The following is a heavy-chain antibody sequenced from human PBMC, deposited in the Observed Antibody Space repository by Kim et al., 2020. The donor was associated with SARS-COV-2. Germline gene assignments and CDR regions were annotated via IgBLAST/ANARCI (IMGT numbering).Heavy chain of an antibody. J-gene: IGHJ4*02. CDR2: ISGSGGST. Sequence: GGSLRLSCAASGFTFSSYAMSWVRQAPGKGLEWVSAISGSGGSTYYADSVKGRFTISRDNSKNTLYLQMNSLRAEDTAVYYCAKPTNLLGYSSSWFFDYWGQGTLVTVSS. CDR1: GFTFSSYA. D-gene: IGHD6-13*01. V-gene: IGHV3-23*01. CDR3: AKPTNLLGYSSSWFFDY.